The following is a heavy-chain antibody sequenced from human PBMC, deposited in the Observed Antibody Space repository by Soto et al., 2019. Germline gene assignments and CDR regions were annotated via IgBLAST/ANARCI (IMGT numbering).Heavy chain of an antibody. V-gene: IGHV3-30*18. Sequence: GGSLRLSCSPSGFTFRNYGLLWVRQAPGKGLEWVALISYDGDNKYYSESARGRFTVSRDNFKNMMFLQMDSLRPEDTAVYYCAKKILGYAAHSDDMDVRGHGTTVTVSS. CDR1: GFTFRNYG. CDR3: AKKILGYAAHSDDMDV. CDR2: ISYDGDNK. D-gene: IGHD3-3*01. J-gene: IGHJ6*02.